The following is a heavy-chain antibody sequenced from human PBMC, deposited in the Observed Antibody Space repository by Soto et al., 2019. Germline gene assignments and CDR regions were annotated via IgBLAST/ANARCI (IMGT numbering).Heavy chain of an antibody. Sequence: PGGSLRLSCAASGFAFSSYGVSWVRQAPGKGLEWVSDISSSSSSIYYADSVKGRFTISRDNAKNSLYLQMNSLRDEDTAVYYCAGSTYWGQGTLVTVSS. J-gene: IGHJ4*02. CDR1: GFAFSSYG. CDR2: ISSSSSSI. V-gene: IGHV3-48*02. CDR3: AGSTY.